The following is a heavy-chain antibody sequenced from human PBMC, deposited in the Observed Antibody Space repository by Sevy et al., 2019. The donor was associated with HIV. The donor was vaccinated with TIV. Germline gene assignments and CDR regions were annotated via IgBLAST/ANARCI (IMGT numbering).Heavy chain of an antibody. CDR1: GFTFSSYA. V-gene: IGHV3-30-3*01. D-gene: IGHD2-15*01. Sequence: GGSLRLSCAASGFTFSSYAMHWVRQAPGKGLEWVVVISYDGSNKYYADSVKGRFTISRDNSKNTLYLQMNSLRAEDTAVYYCARDHVVVVAATFRYYYYGMDVWGQGTTVTVSS. J-gene: IGHJ6*02. CDR3: ARDHVVVVAATFRYYYYGMDV. CDR2: ISYDGSNK.